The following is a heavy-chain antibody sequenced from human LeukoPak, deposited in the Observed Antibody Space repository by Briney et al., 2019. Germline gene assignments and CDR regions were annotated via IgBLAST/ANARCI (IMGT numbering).Heavy chain of an antibody. J-gene: IGHJ4*02. Sequence: SETLSLTCTVSGGPISSYYWSWIRQPPGKGLEWIGYIYYSGSTNYNPSLKSRVTISVDTSKNQFSLKLSSVTAADTAVYYCARSYSHSYYFDYWGQGTLVTFSS. CDR3: ARSYSHSYYFDY. CDR1: GGPISSYY. V-gene: IGHV4-59*01. CDR2: IYYSGST. D-gene: IGHD3-10*01.